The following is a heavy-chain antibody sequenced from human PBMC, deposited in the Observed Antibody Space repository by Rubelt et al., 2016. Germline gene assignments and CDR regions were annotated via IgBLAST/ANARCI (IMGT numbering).Heavy chain of an antibody. Sequence: QVQLQQWGTGLLKPSETLSLTCAVHGGSFSGYYWSWIRQPPGKGLEWIGEINHSGSTNYNPSLKSRVPLTLDTSKNQCSLKLRSVTAADTGVYFCARAGSSGPPPLWGPGTLVTVSS. D-gene: IGHD6-19*01. V-gene: IGHV4-34*01. CDR3: ARAGSSGPPPL. CDR1: GGSFSGYY. CDR2: INHSGST. J-gene: IGHJ4*02.